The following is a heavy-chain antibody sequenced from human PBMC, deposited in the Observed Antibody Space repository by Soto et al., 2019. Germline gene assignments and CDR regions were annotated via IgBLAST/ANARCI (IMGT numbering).Heavy chain of an antibody. D-gene: IGHD6-6*01. CDR3: ARIGYSSSSFDY. CDR1: GFTFTNYW. V-gene: IGHV3-7*03. J-gene: IGHJ4*02. CDR2: IKQDGSQK. Sequence: PGGSLRLSCVASGFTFTNYWMSWVRQAPGKGLEWVANIKQDGSQKYYVDSVKGRFTISRDNAKNSLFLQMNSLRAEDTAVYYCARIGYSSSSFDYWGQGTLVTAPQ.